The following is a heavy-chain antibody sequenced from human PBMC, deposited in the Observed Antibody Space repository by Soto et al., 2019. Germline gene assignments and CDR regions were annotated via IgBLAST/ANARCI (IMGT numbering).Heavy chain of an antibody. Sequence: ETLSLTCTVSGGSISSYYWSWIRQPPGKGLEWIGYIYYSGSTNYNPSLKSRVTISVDTSKNRFSLKLSSVTAADTAVYYCARDTYYYGSGSYLGYYYYGMGVWGQGTTVTVSS. CDR1: GGSISSYY. D-gene: IGHD3-10*01. V-gene: IGHV4-59*01. J-gene: IGHJ6*02. CDR2: IYYSGST. CDR3: ARDTYYYGSGSYLGYYYYGMGV.